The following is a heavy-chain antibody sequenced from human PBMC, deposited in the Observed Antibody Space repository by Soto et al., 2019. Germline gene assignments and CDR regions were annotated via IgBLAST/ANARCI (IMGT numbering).Heavy chain of an antibody. Sequence: QVQLVQSGAEVKKPGASVKVSCKASGYTFTNYGINWVRQAPGQRLEWLGWVSAYNGERRYAQRVQARVIMTKDTSTTTAYMELRSLRSDDTGVYDCSRGTSIPASGDYWGQGPLVTVSS. CDR2: VSAYNGER. V-gene: IGHV1-18*01. CDR1: GYTFTNYG. CDR3: SRGTSIPASGDY. D-gene: IGHD6-6*01. J-gene: IGHJ4*01.